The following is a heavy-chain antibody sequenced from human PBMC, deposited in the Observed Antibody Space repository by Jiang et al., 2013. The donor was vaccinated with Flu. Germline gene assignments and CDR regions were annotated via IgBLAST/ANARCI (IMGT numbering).Heavy chain of an antibody. D-gene: IGHD1-14*01. V-gene: IGHV4-34*01. CDR2: INHSGST. CDR3: ARGGLKNRSDY. CDR1: GGSFSGYY. J-gene: IGHJ4*02. Sequence: LLKPSETLSLTCAVYGGSFSGYYWSWIRQPPGKGLEWIGEINHSGSTNYNPSLKSRVTISVDTSKNQFSLKLSSVTAADTAVYYCARGGLKNRSDYWGQGTLVTVSS.